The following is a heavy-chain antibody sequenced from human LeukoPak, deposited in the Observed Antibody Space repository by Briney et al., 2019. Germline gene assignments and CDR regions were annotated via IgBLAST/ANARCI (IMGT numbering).Heavy chain of an antibody. V-gene: IGHV5-51*01. D-gene: IGHD3-9*01. J-gene: IGHJ4*02. CDR1: GYSFTSYW. CDR2: IYPGDSDT. CDR3: ARLLPYDILTVVLYVGVGFPDY. Sequence: GESLKISCKGSGYSFTSYWIGWVRQMPGKGLEWMGIIYPGDSDTRYSPSFQGQVTISADKSISTAYLQWSSLKASDTAMYYCARLLPYDILTVVLYVGVGFPDYWGQGTLVTVSS.